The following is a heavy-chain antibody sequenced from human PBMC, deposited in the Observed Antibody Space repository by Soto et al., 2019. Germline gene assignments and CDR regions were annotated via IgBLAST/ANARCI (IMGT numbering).Heavy chain of an antibody. Sequence: SETLSLTCAVYGGSFSGYYWSWIRQPPGKGLERIGEINHSGSTNYHPPHKSQVTLSVDSSKNQFSLKLSSVTAADTAVYYCARGGSSWSYFDYWGQGTLATVSS. CDR3: ARGGSSWSYFDY. CDR2: INHSGST. D-gene: IGHD6-13*01. V-gene: IGHV4-34*01. J-gene: IGHJ4*02. CDR1: GGSFSGYY.